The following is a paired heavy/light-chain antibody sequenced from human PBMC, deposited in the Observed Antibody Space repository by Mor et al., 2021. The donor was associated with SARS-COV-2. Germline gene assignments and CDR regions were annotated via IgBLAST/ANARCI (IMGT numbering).Light chain of an antibody. CDR2: EVS. J-gene: IGLJ2*01. Sequence: QSALTQPASVSGSPGQSITISCTGTSSDVGGYKYVSWYQQHPGKAPKLMIYEVSYRPSGVSNRFSGSKSGNTASLTISGLQAEDEADYYCSSYASSSSVLFGGGTKLTVL. CDR1: SSDVGGYKY. V-gene: IGLV2-14*01. CDR3: SSYASSSSVL.
Heavy chain of an antibody. CDR1: GFTFSDFS. CDR3: ARALLEPLPYIVATMDY. V-gene: IGHV3-21*01. Sequence: EVHLVESGGGLVKPGGSLRLSCAASGFTFSDFSMNWVRQAPGKGLEWVSSLSSTTTYRYYADSVKGRFTISRDNAKNSLYLQMNSLRAEDTAVYYCARALLEPLPYIVATMDYWGQGTLVTVSS. D-gene: IGHD5-12*01. J-gene: IGHJ4*02. CDR2: LSSTTTYR.